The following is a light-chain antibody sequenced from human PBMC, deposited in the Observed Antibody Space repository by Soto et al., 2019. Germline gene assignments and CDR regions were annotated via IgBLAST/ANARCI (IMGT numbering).Light chain of an antibody. CDR1: QSGRDMY. CDR2: GVS. CDR3: QHYGYPQWT. J-gene: IGKJ1*01. V-gene: IGKV3-20*01. Sequence: EIVLTQSPGTLSLSPGERATLSCRASQSGRDMYLAWYQQKPGQPPRLLIYGVSSRAYGIPDRFSGSGSGTDFTLNISRLEPEDFAVYYCQHYGYPQWTFGQGTKVDIK.